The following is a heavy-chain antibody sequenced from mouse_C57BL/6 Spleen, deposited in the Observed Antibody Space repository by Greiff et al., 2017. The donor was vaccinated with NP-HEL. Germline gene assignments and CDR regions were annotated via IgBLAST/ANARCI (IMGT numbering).Heavy chain of an antibody. J-gene: IGHJ2*01. CDR2: IYPGDGDT. CDR3: AQYGGCFDY. CDR1: GYAFSSSW. D-gene: IGHD1-1*01. Sequence: VQLQQSGPELVKPGASVKISCKASGYAFSSSWMNWVKQRPGKGLEWIGRIYPGDGDTNYNGKFKGKATLTADKSSSTAYMQLSSLTSEDSAVYFCAQYGGCFDYWGQGTTLTVSS. V-gene: IGHV1-82*01.